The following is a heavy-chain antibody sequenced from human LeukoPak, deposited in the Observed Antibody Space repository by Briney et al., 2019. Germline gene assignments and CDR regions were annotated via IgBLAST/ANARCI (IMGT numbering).Heavy chain of an antibody. J-gene: IGHJ5*02. Sequence: SGPTLVNPTQTLTLTCTFSGFSLSTSGVGVGWIRQPPGKALEWLVLIYWNDDKRYSPSLKSRLTITKDTSKNQVVLTMTNMDPVDTATYYCAHTRMATPPPNWFDPWGQGTLVTVSS. CDR3: AHTRMATPPPNWFDP. CDR1: GFSLSTSGVG. V-gene: IGHV2-5*01. CDR2: IYWNDDK. D-gene: IGHD5-12*01.